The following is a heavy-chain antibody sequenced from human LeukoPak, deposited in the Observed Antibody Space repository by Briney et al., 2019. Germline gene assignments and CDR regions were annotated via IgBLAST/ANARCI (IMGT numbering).Heavy chain of an antibody. D-gene: IGHD2-21*02. J-gene: IGHJ5*01. CDR3: ARMDLDGGDSIGFDS. CDR2: INPNIGDA. Sequence: ASVEVSCKASGYTFTGYFMHWVRQAPGQGLEWMGWINPNIGDASYAQKFQGRVTMTRDRSINTAYMELSRLTSDDTAVYYCARMDLDGGDSIGFDSWGQGTLVTVSS. V-gene: IGHV1-2*02. CDR1: GYTFTGYF.